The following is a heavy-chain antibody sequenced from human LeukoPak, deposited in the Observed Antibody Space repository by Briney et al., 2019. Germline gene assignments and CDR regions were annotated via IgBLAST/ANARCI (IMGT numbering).Heavy chain of an antibody. V-gene: IGHV1-18*01. D-gene: IGHD3-3*01. Sequence: GASVKVSCKASGYTFTSYGISWVRQAPGQGLEWMGWISAYNGNTNYAQKLQGRVTMTTDTSTSTAYMELRSLRSDDTAVYYCARDLGSNDFWRGYSYYYYYGMDVWGQGTTVTVSS. CDR2: ISAYNGNT. J-gene: IGHJ6*02. CDR3: ARDLGSNDFWRGYSYYYYYGMDV. CDR1: GYTFTSYG.